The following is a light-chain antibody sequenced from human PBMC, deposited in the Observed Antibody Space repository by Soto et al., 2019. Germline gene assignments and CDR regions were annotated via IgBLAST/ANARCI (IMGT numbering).Light chain of an antibody. CDR1: DIARKT. CDR3: QAYDYSLTAFV. Sequence: SYELTQPPSVSVAPGQTARITCGGNDIARKTVHWYQQKPGQAPVLVVYDDDERPSGIPERFSGSNSGNTATLTISRVEAGDEADYYCQAYDYSLTAFVFGGGTKVTVL. J-gene: IGLJ3*02. V-gene: IGLV3-21*02. CDR2: DDD.